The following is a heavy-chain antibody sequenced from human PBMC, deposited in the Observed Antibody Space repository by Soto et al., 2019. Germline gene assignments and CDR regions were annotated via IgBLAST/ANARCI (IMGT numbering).Heavy chain of an antibody. CDR2: IWYDGSNQ. J-gene: IGHJ6*02. CDR3: ARDPEAAEVEDYYYYGMDV. CDR1: GFTFSSYG. D-gene: IGHD6-13*01. Sequence: PGGSLRLSCAASGFTFSSYGMHWVRQAPGKGLEWVAVIWYDGSNQYYADSVKGRFTISRDNSKNTLYLQMNSLRAEDTAVYYCARDPEAAEVEDYYYYGMDVWGQGTTVTVS. V-gene: IGHV3-33*01.